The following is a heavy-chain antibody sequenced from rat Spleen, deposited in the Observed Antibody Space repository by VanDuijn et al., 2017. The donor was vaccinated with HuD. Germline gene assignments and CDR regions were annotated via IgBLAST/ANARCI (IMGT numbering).Heavy chain of an antibody. Sequence: EVQLVESGGGLVQPGRSMKLSCAASGFTFSNYYMAWVRQAPTKGLEWVASITNTGGSTQYPDSVKGRFTISRDNGKSTLYQQMNSLRSEETAPYYCTPEGFDYWGQGVMVTVSS. V-gene: IGHV5S11*01. CDR3: TPEGFDY. J-gene: IGHJ2*01. CDR2: ITNTGGST. CDR1: GFTFSNYY.